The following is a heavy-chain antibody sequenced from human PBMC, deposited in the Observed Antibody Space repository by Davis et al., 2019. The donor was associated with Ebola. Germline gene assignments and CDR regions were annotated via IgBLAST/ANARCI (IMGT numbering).Heavy chain of an antibody. J-gene: IGHJ5*02. D-gene: IGHD2/OR15-2a*01. CDR1: GGSISSSSYY. V-gene: IGHV4-39*06. Sequence: MPSETLSLTCTVSGGSISSSSYYWSWIRQPPGKGLEWIGYIYYSGSTYYNPSLKSRVTISVDTSKNQFPLKLSSVTAADTAVYYCARGENEALRSMTPHIRFPFDPWGQGTLVTVSS. CDR3: ARGENEALRSMTPHIRFPFDP. CDR2: IYYSGST.